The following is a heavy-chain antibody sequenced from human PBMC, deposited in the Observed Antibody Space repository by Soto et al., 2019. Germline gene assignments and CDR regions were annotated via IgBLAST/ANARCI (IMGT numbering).Heavy chain of an antibody. Sequence: PGRSLRLSCAVSGFIFSRYSMNWVRQAPGKGLEWVSSIGTSGSYIYDTDSVKGRFTISRDNTKDSLYLQMNSLRAEDTAIYYCARGSAFIGLDSWGQGTLVTVSS. CDR2: IGTSGSYI. D-gene: IGHD1-26*01. CDR1: GFIFSRYS. V-gene: IGHV3-21*01. J-gene: IGHJ4*02. CDR3: ARGSAFIGLDS.